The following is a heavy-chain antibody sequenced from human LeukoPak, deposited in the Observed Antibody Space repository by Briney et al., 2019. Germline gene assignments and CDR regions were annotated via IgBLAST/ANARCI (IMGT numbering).Heavy chain of an antibody. V-gene: IGHV3-23*01. CDR3: TKDIITGFSSGWYFAY. CDR1: DFTFGSYA. Sequence: GGSLRLPCAASDFTFGSYAMSWVRQAPGKGLEWVSVTSGSDDSTHYADSVKGRFIISRDNSKNTLYLQMNSLRVEDTAVYYCTKDIITGFSSGWYFAYWGQGTLVTVSS. J-gene: IGHJ4*02. D-gene: IGHD6-13*01. CDR2: TSGSDDST.